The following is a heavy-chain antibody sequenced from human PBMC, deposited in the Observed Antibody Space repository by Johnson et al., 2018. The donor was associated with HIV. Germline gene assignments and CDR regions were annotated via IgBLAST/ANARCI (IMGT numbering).Heavy chain of an antibody. J-gene: IGHJ3*02. V-gene: IGHV3-30*04. CDR2: ISYHGSDT. CDR1: GFDFNTHN. CDR3: ARGIKGAFDI. Sequence: QEKLVESGGDVVQPGRSLRLSCAAFGFDFNTHNIHWVRQAPGKGLEWVTLISYHGSDTYYADSVQGRFTISRDNSRNMVYLEMNSLRTEDTAGYYCARGIKGAFDIWDQGTRVTVSA. D-gene: IGHD5-24*01.